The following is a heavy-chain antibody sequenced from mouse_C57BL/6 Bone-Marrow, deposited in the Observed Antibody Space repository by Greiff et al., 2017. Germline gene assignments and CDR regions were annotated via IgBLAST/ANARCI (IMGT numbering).Heavy chain of an antibody. J-gene: IGHJ1*03. CDR2: IDPSDSET. CDR3: ESCPFYYGSSYGYFDV. CDR1: GYTFTSYW. V-gene: IGHV1-52*01. Sequence: VQLQQSGAELVRPGSSVKLSCKASGYTFTSYWMHWVKQRPIQGLEWIGNIDPSDSETHYNQKFKDKATLTVDKSSSTAYMQLSSLTSEDSAVYYGESCPFYYGSSYGYFDVWGTGTTVTVSS. D-gene: IGHD1-1*01.